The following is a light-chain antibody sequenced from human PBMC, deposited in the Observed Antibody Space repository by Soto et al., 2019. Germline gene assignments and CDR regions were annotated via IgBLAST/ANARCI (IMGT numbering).Light chain of an antibody. CDR2: GNS. J-gene: IGLJ1*01. Sequence: QSVLTQPPSVSGAPGQRVTISCTGSSSNIGAGYDVHWYQQLPGTAPKLLIYGNSNRPSGVPDRFSGSKSGTSASLAITGLQAEDEADYYCQSYDSSLSGEVCVFGTGTKLTVL. CDR1: SSNIGAGYD. CDR3: QSYDSSLSGEVCV. V-gene: IGLV1-40*01.